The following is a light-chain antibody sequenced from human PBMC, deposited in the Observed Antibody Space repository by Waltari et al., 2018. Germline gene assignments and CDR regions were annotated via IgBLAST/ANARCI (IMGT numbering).Light chain of an antibody. Sequence: QSVLTQPPSVSGAPGQRVTISCTGSGSNIGAGYDVHWYQQLPRAPPTLLIFGSPIRPFGFPDRFFGSTSGPLSSLAITWLQAEDEADYYCQSYDTSLRVVFGGGTKLTVL. CDR2: GSP. V-gene: IGLV1-40*01. J-gene: IGLJ3*02. CDR3: QSYDTSLRVV. CDR1: GSNIGAGYD.